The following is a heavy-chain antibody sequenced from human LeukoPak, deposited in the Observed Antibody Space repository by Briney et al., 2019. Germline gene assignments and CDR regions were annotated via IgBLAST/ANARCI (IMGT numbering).Heavy chain of an antibody. CDR1: GFTFSSYA. J-gene: IGHJ4*02. V-gene: IGHV3-30-3*01. CDR3: ARDSTQRVFDI. Sequence: GGSLRLSCAASGFTFSSYAMHWVRQAPGKGLEWVAVISYDGSNKYYADSVKGRFTISRDNSKNTLYLQMNSLRAEDTAVYYCARDSTQRVFDIWGQGTLVTVSS. D-gene: IGHD2/OR15-2a*01. CDR2: ISYDGSNK.